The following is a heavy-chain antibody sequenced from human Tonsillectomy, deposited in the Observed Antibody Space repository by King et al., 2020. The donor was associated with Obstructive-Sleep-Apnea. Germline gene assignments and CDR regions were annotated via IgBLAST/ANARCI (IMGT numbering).Heavy chain of an antibody. Sequence: VQLQQWGAGLLKPSETLSLTCTVFGGSFSDYYWSWIRQPPGKGLEWIGEINHSGSTNYNSSLKSRVTISVDTSKNQFSLKLNSVTAADTAVYYCARGSGAASINWFDPWGQGTLVTVSP. CDR2: INHSGST. V-gene: IGHV4-34*01. D-gene: IGHD6-13*01. CDR1: GGSFSDYY. J-gene: IGHJ5*02. CDR3: ARGSGAASINWFDP.